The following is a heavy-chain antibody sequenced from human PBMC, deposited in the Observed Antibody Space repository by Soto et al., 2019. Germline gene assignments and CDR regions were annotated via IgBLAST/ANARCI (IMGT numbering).Heavy chain of an antibody. Sequence: ASVKVSCKASGYTFTDYGISWVRQAPGQGLEWMGWISGYNGNTKYAQKFQGRVTLTTETTTNTAYMEMRSLRSDDTAVYYCARDREYYYDSSGNYYYHYGLDVWGQ. J-gene: IGHJ6*02. V-gene: IGHV1-18*04. CDR2: ISGYNGNT. D-gene: IGHD3-22*01. CDR3: ARDREYYYDSSGNYYYHYGLDV. CDR1: GYTFTDYG.